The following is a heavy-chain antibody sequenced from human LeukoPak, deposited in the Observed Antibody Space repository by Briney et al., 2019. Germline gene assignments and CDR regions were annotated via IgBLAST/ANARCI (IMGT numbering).Heavy chain of an antibody. D-gene: IGHD6-13*01. J-gene: IGHJ4*02. V-gene: IGHV4-39*01. CDR1: GGSISSSTNY. CDR3: ARRGEGYSSTSYFFDY. CDR2: IHYSGNT. Sequence: SETLSLTCTVSGGSISSSTNYWGWIRQPPGKGLEWIGTIHYSGNTYYNPSLKSRVTISVDTSRNQFSLKLNSVTAADTAVYYCARRGEGYSSTSYFFDYWGQGTLVTVSS.